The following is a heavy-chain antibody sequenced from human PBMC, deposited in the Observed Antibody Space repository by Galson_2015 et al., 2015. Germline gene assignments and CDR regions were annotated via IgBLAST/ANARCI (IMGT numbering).Heavy chain of an antibody. CDR1: GFSLSTSGVG. CDR3: AHGEFWSGQGYAFDI. J-gene: IGHJ3*02. V-gene: IGHV2-5*02. D-gene: IGHD3-3*01. CDR2: IYWDDDK. Sequence: PALVKPTQPLTLPCTFSGFSLSTSGVGVGWIRQPPGKALEWLALIYWDDDKRYSPSLKSRLTITKDTSKNQVVLTMTNTDPVDTATYYCAHGEFWSGQGYAFDIWGQGTMVTVSS.